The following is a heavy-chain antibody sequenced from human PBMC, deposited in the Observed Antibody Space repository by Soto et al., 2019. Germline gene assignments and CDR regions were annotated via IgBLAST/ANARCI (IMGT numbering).Heavy chain of an antibody. CDR2: IYWDDDK. J-gene: IGHJ4*02. Sequence: QITLKESGPTLVKPTQTLTLTCTFSGFSLSTTGVGVGWIRQPPGKALEWLALIYWDDDKRYNPSLKSRLTSTQDTSKNQVVLTMTNMDPVDTATYYRTRPWGSADAYTYFFESWGQGTLVTVSS. D-gene: IGHD2-2*01. CDR1: GFSLSTTGVG. CDR3: TRPWGSADAYTYFFES. V-gene: IGHV2-5*02.